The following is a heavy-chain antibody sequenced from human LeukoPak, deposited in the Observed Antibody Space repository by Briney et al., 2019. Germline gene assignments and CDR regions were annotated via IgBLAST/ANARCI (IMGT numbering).Heavy chain of an antibody. D-gene: IGHD7-27*01. J-gene: IGHJ4*02. V-gene: IGHV1-2*02. CDR2: INPNSGGT. CDR1: GYTFTGYY. Sequence: ASVKVSCKASGYTFTGYYMHWVRQAPGQGLEWMGWINPNSGGTNYAQKFQGRVTMTRDTSISTAYMELSRLRSDDTAVYYCARGPNWGPYYFDYWGQGTLVTVSS. CDR3: ARGPNWGPYYFDY.